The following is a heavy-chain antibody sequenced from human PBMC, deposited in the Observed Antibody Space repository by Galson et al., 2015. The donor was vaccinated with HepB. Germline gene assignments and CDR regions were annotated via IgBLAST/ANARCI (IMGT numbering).Heavy chain of an antibody. D-gene: IGHD3-22*01. V-gene: IGHV1-18*04. CDR1: GYTFTSYG. CDR2: ISAYNGNT. Sequence: SVKVSCKASGYTFTSYGISWVRQAPGQGLEWMGWISAYNGNTNYAQKLQGRVTMTTDTSTSTAYMELRSLRSDDTAVYYCAIVPRGDYEYSDSSGYYTRAEYFQHWGQGTLVTVSS. J-gene: IGHJ1*01. CDR3: AIVPRGDYEYSDSSGYYTRAEYFQH.